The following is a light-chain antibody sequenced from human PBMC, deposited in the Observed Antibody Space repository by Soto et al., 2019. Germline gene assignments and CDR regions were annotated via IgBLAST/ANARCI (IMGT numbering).Light chain of an antibody. CDR1: QGIDTS. Sequence: ILLTQSPSSLSASVGDRVTITCRASQGIDTSLAWYQQKPGKAPMLLIYAASNFQSGVPSRFSGSGSGTHFTLTISSLQPEDFATYYCQQLHGYPITFGQGTRLEIK. V-gene: IGKV1-9*01. J-gene: IGKJ5*01. CDR3: QQLHGYPIT. CDR2: AAS.